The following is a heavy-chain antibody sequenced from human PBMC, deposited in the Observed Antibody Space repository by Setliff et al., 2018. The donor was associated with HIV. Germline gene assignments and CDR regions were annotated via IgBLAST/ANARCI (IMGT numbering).Heavy chain of an antibody. J-gene: IGHJ6*03. CDR2: IIPIFSTS. V-gene: IGHV1-69*06. Sequence: SVKVSCKISGYTFTDFWIHWVRQAPGQGLEWMGGIIPIFSTSNYAQRFQGRVTITADTSTDTAYMELSRLRSEDTAIYYCASERSRGNYYYSLDVWGKGTTVTVSS. CDR3: ASERSRGNYYYSLDV. CDR1: GYTFTDFW.